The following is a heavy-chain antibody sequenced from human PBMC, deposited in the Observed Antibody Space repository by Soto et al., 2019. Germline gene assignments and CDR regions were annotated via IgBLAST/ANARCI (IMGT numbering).Heavy chain of an antibody. CDR2: ISAYNGNT. Sequence: QVQLVQSGAEVKKPGASVKVSCKASGYTFASYAISWMRQAPGQGLEWMGWISAYNGNTHYAQKLQGRVTMTTDTSTRTANTELGSMRSDEPAGYYSARDAARPDYWGQGTRVTASS. CDR1: GYTFASYA. V-gene: IGHV1-18*01. D-gene: IGHD6-25*01. J-gene: IGHJ4*02. CDR3: ARDAARPDY.